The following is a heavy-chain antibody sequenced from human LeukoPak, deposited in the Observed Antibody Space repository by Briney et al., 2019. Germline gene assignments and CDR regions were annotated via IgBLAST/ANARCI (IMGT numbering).Heavy chain of an antibody. Sequence: PSETLSLTCAVYGGSFSGYYWSWIRQPPGKGLEWIGEINHSGSTNYDPSLKSRVTISVDVSKNQFSLKLRSVTAADTAVYYCARLVRGQWLVLDYWGQGTLVTVSS. D-gene: IGHD6-19*01. V-gene: IGHV4-34*01. CDR3: ARLVRGQWLVLDY. CDR1: GGSFSGYY. J-gene: IGHJ4*02. CDR2: INHSGST.